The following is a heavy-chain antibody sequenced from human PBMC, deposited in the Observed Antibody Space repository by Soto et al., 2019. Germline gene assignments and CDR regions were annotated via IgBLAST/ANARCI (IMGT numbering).Heavy chain of an antibody. CDR2: ITRDGYNK. Sequence: GGSLRLSCAGSGFIFKNYALNWVRQAPGKGLEWVASITRDGYNKYYADSVKGRFTISRDNSRDTLSLQMTALTIEDSSVYYCTKSSGGSSSVGMDYWGQGTRVTVS. CDR3: TKSSGGSSSVGMDY. J-gene: IGHJ4*02. D-gene: IGHD6-6*01. V-gene: IGHV3-30*04. CDR1: GFIFKNYA.